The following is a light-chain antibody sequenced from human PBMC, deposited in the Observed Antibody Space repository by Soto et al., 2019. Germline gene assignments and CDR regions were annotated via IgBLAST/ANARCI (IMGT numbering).Light chain of an antibody. CDR2: EVS. CDR1: SSDVGGYNY. Sequence: QSALTQPASVSGSPGQSITISCTGTSSDVGGYNYVSWYQQHPGNAPKLMIYEVSHRPSGVSNRLSGSKSGNTASLTISGLQAEDEADYFCSSYTSNNTWVFGGGTQLTVL. V-gene: IGLV2-14*01. J-gene: IGLJ3*02. CDR3: SSYTSNNTWV.